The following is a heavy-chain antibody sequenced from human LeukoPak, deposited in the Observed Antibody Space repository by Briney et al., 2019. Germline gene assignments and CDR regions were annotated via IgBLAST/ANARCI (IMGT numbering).Heavy chain of an antibody. CDR1: GFTFSSYG. J-gene: IGHJ4*02. CDR2: IIPSGHTT. V-gene: IGHV3-23*01. Sequence: GGSLRLSCAASGFTFSSYGMHWVRQAPGKGLEWVSGIIPSGHTTYHADSVRGRFTISRDNSKNTLYLQMNSLRAEDAAVYFCAKAPVTSCRGAYCYPFDSWGQGTLVTVSS. D-gene: IGHD2-21*01. CDR3: AKAPVTSCRGAYCYPFDS.